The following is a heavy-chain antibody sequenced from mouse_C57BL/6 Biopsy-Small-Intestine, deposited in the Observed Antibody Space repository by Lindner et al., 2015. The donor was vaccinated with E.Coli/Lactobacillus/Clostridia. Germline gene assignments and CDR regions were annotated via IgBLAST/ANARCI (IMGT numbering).Heavy chain of an antibody. Sequence: VQLQESGPELVKPGASVKISCKASGYAFSSSWMNWVKQRPGKGLEWIGRIYPGDGDTSCNGKFKGKATLTADKSSSTAYMQLSSLTSEDSAVYFCARGTRLDYWGQGTTLTVSA. CDR1: GYAFSSSW. CDR3: ARGTRLDY. J-gene: IGHJ2*01. V-gene: IGHV1-82*01. CDR2: IYPGDGDT. D-gene: IGHD2-14*01.